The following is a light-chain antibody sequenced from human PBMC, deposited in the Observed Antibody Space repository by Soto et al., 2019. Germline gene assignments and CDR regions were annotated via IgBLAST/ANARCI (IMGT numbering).Light chain of an antibody. CDR3: QQRHMWPIT. V-gene: IGKV3-11*01. CDR2: DAY. J-gene: IGKJ5*01. Sequence: EVVMTQSPASLSLSPGERATLSCRASQSFRGLLAWYQQKAGQAPRLLIYDAYNRATGIPPRFSGSGSGTDFTLTISSLEPEDSAVYYCQQRHMWPITFGQGTRLEI. CDR1: QSFRGL.